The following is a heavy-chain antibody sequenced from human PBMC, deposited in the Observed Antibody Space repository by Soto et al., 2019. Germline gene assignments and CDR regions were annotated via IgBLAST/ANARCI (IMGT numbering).Heavy chain of an antibody. D-gene: IGHD6-6*01. J-gene: IGHJ4*02. CDR3: TTEGPTAYSSSECDY. V-gene: IGHV3-15*01. CDR1: GFTFSNAW. Sequence: GGSLRLSCAASGFTFSNAWMSWVRQAPGKGLEWVGRIKSKTDGVTTDYAAPVKGRFTISRDDSKNTLYLQMNSLKTEDTAVYYCTTEGPTAYSSSECDYWGQGTLVTVSS. CDR2: IKSKTDGVTT.